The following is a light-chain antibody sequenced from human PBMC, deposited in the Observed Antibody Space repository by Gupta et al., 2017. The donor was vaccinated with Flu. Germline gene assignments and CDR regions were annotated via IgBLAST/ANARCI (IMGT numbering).Light chain of an antibody. Sequence: SVLAQPASASAAPGQQVTISCSGGGSNIGVNSVPWHQQLPGAAPKLRIYNNHVRPSGIPDRFSGPKSGTSATLGITGLHTGDEADYYCGTWDNSMSAVVFGGGTKLTVL. J-gene: IGLJ3*02. CDR3: GTWDNSMSAVV. CDR1: GSNIGVNS. CDR2: NNH. V-gene: IGLV1-51*01.